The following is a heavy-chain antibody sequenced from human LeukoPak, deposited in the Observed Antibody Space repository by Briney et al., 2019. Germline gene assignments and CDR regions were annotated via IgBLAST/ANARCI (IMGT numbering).Heavy chain of an antibody. CDR1: GGSFSGYY. CDR2: INHSGST. V-gene: IGHV4-34*01. Sequence: SETLSLTCAVYGGSFSGYYWSWIRQPPGKGLEWIGEINHSGSTNYNPSLKSRVTISVDTSKNQFSLKLSSVTAADTAVYYCARGRYYDFWSGYYTNTCFDYWGQGTLVTVSS. J-gene: IGHJ4*02. D-gene: IGHD3-3*01. CDR3: ARGRYYDFWSGYYTNTCFDY.